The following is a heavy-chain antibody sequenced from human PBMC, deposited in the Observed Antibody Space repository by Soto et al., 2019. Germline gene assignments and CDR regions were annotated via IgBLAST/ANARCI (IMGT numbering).Heavy chain of an antibody. V-gene: IGHV1-69*01. D-gene: IGHD1-26*01. J-gene: IGHJ4*02. CDR3: AKGGGWVIGS. CDR1: GGTFKSYA. Sequence: QVQLVRSGAEVKKPGSSVKVSCKASGGTFKSYAFTWVRQAPGQGLEWVGGIIPLFGTANYAQKIQGRITISADETTSTASLELTTVTSEDTAVYFCAKGGGWVIGSWGQGTLVTVSS. CDR2: IIPLFGTA.